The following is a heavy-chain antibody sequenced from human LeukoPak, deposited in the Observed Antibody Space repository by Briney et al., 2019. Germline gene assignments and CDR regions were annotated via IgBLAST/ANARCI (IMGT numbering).Heavy chain of an antibody. D-gene: IGHD3-22*01. Sequence: SETLSLTCAVYGGSFSGYYWSWIRQPPGKGLEWIGEINHSGSTNYNPSLKSRVTISVDTSKNQFSLELSSVTAADTAVYYCARGLSYYDRRRWYYFDYWGQGTLVTVSS. V-gene: IGHV4-34*01. CDR3: ARGLSYYDRRRWYYFDY. CDR1: GGSFSGYY. CDR2: INHSGST. J-gene: IGHJ4*02.